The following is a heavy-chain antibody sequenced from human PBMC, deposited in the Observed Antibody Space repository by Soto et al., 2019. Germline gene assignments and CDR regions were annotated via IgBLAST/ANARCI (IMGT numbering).Heavy chain of an antibody. V-gene: IGHV1-69*02. CDR1: GGTFSSYT. CDR2: IIPILGIA. Sequence: QVQLVQSGAEVKKPGSSVKVSCKASGGTFSSYTISWVRQAPGQGLEWMGRIIPILGIANYAQKFQGRVTITADKSTSTAYMELRSLRSEDTAVYYCASPYGDHRDGFGYYYYGMDVWGQGTTVTVSS. J-gene: IGHJ6*02. D-gene: IGHD4-17*01. CDR3: ASPYGDHRDGFGYYYYGMDV.